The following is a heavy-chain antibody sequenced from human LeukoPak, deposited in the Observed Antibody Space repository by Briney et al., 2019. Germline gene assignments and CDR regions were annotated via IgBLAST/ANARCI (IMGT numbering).Heavy chain of an antibody. CDR3: ARGIIAALWLSRHYYYYMDV. V-gene: IGHV1-8*03. J-gene: IGHJ6*03. Sequence: GASVKVSCKASGYTFTSYDINWVRQATGQGLEWMGWMNPNSGNTGYAQKFQGRVTITRNTSISTAYMELSSLRSEDTAVYYCARGIIAALWLSRHYYYYMDVWGKGTTVTVSS. CDR1: GYTFTSYD. D-gene: IGHD6-6*01. CDR2: MNPNSGNT.